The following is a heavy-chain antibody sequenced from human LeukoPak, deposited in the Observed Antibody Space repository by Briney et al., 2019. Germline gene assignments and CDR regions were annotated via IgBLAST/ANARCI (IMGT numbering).Heavy chain of an antibody. V-gene: IGHV1-46*01. CDR2: INPSGGST. CDR1: GYTFTSYY. Sequence: ASVKVSCKASGYTFTSYYMHWVRQAPGQGLEWMGIINPSGGSTSYARKFQGRVTMTRDTSISTAYMELSRLRSDDTAVYYCARDGDYFFDYWGQGTLVTVSS. J-gene: IGHJ4*02. D-gene: IGHD4-17*01. CDR3: ARDGDYFFDY.